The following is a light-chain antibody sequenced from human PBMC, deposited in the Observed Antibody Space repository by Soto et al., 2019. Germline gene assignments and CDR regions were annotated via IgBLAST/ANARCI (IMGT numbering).Light chain of an antibody. Sequence: QSALTQPPSASGSPGQSVTISCTGTSSDVGGYNYVSWYQQYPGRAPKLMIYEVTKRPSGVPDRFSGSKSGNTASLTVSGLQAEDEADYYYSSSAASNHFCFVFGGGTKVTVL. CDR3: SSSAASNHFCFV. V-gene: IGLV2-8*01. J-gene: IGLJ3*02. CDR2: EVT. CDR1: SSDVGGYNY.